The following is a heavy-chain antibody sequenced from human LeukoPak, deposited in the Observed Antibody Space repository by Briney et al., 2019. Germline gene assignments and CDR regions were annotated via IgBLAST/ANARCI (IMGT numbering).Heavy chain of an antibody. CDR2: ISYGGSNK. V-gene: IGHV3-30-3*01. CDR1: GFTFSSYA. Sequence: PGRSLRLSCAASGFTFSSYAMHWVRQAPGKGLEWVAVISYGGSNKYYADSVKGRFTISRDNSKNTLYLQMNSLRAEDTAVYYCARGSPAAHDAFDIWGQGTMVTVSS. D-gene: IGHD6-13*01. CDR3: ARGSPAAHDAFDI. J-gene: IGHJ3*02.